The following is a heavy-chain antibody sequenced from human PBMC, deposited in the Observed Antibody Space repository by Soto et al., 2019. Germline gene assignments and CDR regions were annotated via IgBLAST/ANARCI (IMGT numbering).Heavy chain of an antibody. J-gene: IGHJ6*02. V-gene: IGHV4-59*01. CDR1: GGSISSYY. CDR3: ARFSLELVDYYYYGMDV. Sequence: QVQLQESGPGLVKPSETLSLTCTVSGGSISSYYWSWIRQPPGKGLEWIGYIYYSGRTNCNPSLKSRVTISVDTSKNQFSLKLSSVTAADTAVYYCARFSLELVDYYYYGMDVWGQGTTVTVSS. D-gene: IGHD1-7*01. CDR2: IYYSGRT.